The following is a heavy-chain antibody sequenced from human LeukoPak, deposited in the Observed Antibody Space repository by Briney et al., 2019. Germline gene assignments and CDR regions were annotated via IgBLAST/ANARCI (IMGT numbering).Heavy chain of an antibody. CDR3: ARGITMVRGVIIQCSRFRGFDP. D-gene: IGHD3-10*01. Sequence: GASVKVSCKASGYTFTSYGISWVRQAPGQGLEGMGWISAYNGNTNYAQKLQGRVTMTTDTSTSTAYMELRSLRSDDTAVYYCARGITMVRGVIIQCSRFRGFDPWGQGTLVTVSS. J-gene: IGHJ5*02. CDR2: ISAYNGNT. V-gene: IGHV1-18*01. CDR1: GYTFTSYG.